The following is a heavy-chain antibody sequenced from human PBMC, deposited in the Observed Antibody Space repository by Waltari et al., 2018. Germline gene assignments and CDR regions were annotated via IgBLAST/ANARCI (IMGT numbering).Heavy chain of an antibody. Sequence: QLQLQESGPGLVKPSGTLSLSCAVSGDSISGTYWWSWVRQSPQKGLEWIGQVHGSGRSNYSPSFASRVTVSLDTSNNQFSLKVTAATAADTAVYYCARDRGRGLYLDTWGPGTLVTVSP. CDR1: GDSISGTYW. D-gene: IGHD2-15*01. CDR3: ARDRGRGLYLDT. J-gene: IGHJ5*02. CDR2: VHGSGRS. V-gene: IGHV4-4*02.